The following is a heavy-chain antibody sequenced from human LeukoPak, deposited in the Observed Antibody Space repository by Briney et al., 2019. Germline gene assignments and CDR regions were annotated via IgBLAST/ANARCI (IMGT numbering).Heavy chain of an antibody. CDR3: ARDEGAGRYSSSSGGVYFDY. Sequence: PSETLSLTCSVSGGSISIYSWVWIRQSTGKGLEWIGSLSYRGSTYHNPSLKRRVTISSDTSKNRLSLKLTSVTAEDTAFYYCARDEGAGRYSSSSGGVYFDYWGQGTLVTVSS. D-gene: IGHD6-6*01. J-gene: IGHJ4*02. CDR1: GGSISIYS. V-gene: IGHV4-39*07. CDR2: LSYRGST.